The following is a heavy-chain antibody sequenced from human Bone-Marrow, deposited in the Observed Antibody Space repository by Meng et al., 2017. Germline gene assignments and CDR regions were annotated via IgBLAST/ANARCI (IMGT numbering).Heavy chain of an antibody. Sequence: GQLQQGGGGLLKPSETLSLTCAVYGGSFSGYYWSWIRQPPGKGLEWIGEINHSGSTNYNPSLKSRVTISVDTSKNQFSLKLSSVTAADTAVYYCARGRSSGWYRPEYFQHWGQGTLVTVSS. D-gene: IGHD6-19*01. CDR3: ARGRSSGWYRPEYFQH. J-gene: IGHJ1*01. CDR2: INHSGST. CDR1: GGSFSGYY. V-gene: IGHV4-34*01.